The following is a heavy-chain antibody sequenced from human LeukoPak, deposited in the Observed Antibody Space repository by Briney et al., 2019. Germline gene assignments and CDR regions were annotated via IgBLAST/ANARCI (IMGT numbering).Heavy chain of an antibody. CDR2: INPNSGGT. CDR1: GYTFTGYY. J-gene: IGHJ6*03. V-gene: IGHV1-2*02. CDR3: VRGGYSGYDRNYYYYMDV. D-gene: IGHD5-12*01. Sequence: ASVKVSCKASGYTFTGYYMHWVRQAPGQGLEWTGWINPNSGGTNYAQKFQGRVTMTRDTSISTAYMELSRLRSDDTAVYYCVRGGYSGYDRNYYYYMDVWGKGTTVTVSS.